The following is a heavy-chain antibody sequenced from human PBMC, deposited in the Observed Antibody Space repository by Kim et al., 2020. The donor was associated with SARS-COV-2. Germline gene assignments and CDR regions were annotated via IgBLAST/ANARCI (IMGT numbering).Heavy chain of an antibody. CDR3: APYYDSNSYRGQWD. V-gene: IGHV1-18*01. CDR1: GYSFSNYG. D-gene: IGHD3-22*01. CDR2: ISSNSGHT. J-gene: IGHJ4*01. Sequence: AAVKVSCKASGYSFSNYGLVWARQAPGQGLEWMGLISSNSGHTKYAQNVQGRVTLTTDTSTNTGYMELISLRSDETAVYYCAPYYDSNSYRGQWDWGQGTPVTVSS.